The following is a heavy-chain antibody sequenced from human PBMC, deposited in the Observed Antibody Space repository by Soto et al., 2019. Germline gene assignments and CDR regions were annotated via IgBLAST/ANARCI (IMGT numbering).Heavy chain of an antibody. Sequence: QVQLQESGPGLVKPSQTLSLTCTVSGGSISSGGYYWSWIRQHPGKGLEWIGYIYYSGSTYYNPSLKSRVTISVDTSKNQFSLKLSSVTAADTAVYYCTREELDLGVVDYWGQGTLVTVSS. V-gene: IGHV4-31*03. CDR3: TREELDLGVVDY. CDR1: GGSISSGGYY. D-gene: IGHD1-7*01. CDR2: IYYSGST. J-gene: IGHJ4*02.